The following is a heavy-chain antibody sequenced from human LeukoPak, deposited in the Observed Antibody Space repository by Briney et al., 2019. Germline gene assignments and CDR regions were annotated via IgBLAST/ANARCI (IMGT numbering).Heavy chain of an antibody. Sequence: PGGSLRLSCAASGFTFSSYGMHWVRQAPGKGLEWVAFIRYDGSNKYYADSVKGRFTISRDNSKNTLYLQMNSLRAEDTAVYYCAKDIYYYDSSGYYQFDYWGQGTLVTVSS. CDR1: GFTFSSYG. D-gene: IGHD3-22*01. CDR2: IRYDGSNK. J-gene: IGHJ4*02. CDR3: AKDIYYYDSSGYYQFDY. V-gene: IGHV3-30*02.